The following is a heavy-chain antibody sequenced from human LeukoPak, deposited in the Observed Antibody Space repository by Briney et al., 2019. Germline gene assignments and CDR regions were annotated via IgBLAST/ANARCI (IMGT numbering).Heavy chain of an antibody. V-gene: IGHV4-59*01. CDR1: GGPINDYY. CDR2: IYYSGST. J-gene: IGHJ1*01. Sequence: SETLSLTCTVSGGPINDYYWNWIRQPPGKGLEWIGYIYYSGSTNYNPSLKSRVTISVDTSKTRFSLRLSSVTAADTAVYYCARGYYDSGTYSGYFQHWGQGTLVTVSS. D-gene: IGHD3-10*01. CDR3: ARGYYDSGTYSGYFQH.